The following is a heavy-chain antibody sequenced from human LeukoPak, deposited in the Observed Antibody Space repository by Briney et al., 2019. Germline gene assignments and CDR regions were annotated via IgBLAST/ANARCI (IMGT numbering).Heavy chain of an antibody. CDR2: ISYDGSNK. CDR1: GFTFSSYA. CDR3: ARDHGSYYYFDY. D-gene: IGHD1-26*01. Sequence: PGRSLRFSCAASGFTFSSYAMHWVRQAPGKGLEWVAVISYDGSNKYYADSVKGRFTISRDNSKNTLYLQMNSLRAEDTAVYYCARDHGSYYYFDYWGQGTLVTVSS. V-gene: IGHV3-30-3*01. J-gene: IGHJ4*02.